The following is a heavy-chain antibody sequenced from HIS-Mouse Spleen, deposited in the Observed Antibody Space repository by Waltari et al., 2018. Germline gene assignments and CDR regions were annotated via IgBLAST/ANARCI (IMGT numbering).Heavy chain of an antibody. D-gene: IGHD6-13*01. Sequence: QLQLQESGPGLVKPSETLSLTCTVSGGSISSSSYYWGWIRQPPGKGLEGIGSINYSGGTYDNPSLKSRVTISVDTSKNQFSLKLSAVTAADTAVYYCAREIPYSSSWYDWYFDPWGRGTLVTVSS. CDR1: GGSISSSSYY. CDR2: INYSGGT. J-gene: IGHJ2*01. CDR3: AREIPYSSSWYDWYFDP. V-gene: IGHV4-39*07.